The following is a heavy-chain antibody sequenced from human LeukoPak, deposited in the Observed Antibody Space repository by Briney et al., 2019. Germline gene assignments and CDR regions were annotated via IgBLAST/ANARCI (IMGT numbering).Heavy chain of an antibody. D-gene: IGHD2-21*02. CDR2: IYPSDSDS. Sequence: GESLEISCKGSGYNFTSHWIGWVRQMPGKGLEWMGIIYPSDSDSRQSPSLRGQVTISADKSINTAYLQWNSLKASDTAMYYCARGHHVVVATATWASDAFDLWGQGTMVTVSS. V-gene: IGHV5-51*01. CDR3: ARGHHVVVATATWASDAFDL. CDR1: GYNFTSHW. J-gene: IGHJ3*01.